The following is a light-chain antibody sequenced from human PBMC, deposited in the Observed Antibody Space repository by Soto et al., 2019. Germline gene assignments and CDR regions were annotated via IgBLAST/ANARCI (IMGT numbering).Light chain of an antibody. CDR3: QQSYSSPPT. J-gene: IGKJ1*01. V-gene: IGKV1-39*01. CDR1: PSIRNH. CDR2: AAS. Sequence: DIQMTPPPSSLSASVEDRVIITCRASPSIRNHSNGYQQKPGKAPKLLIFAASSLQSGVPSRFSGSRSGPDFTLTISSLQPEDFATYYCQQSYSSPPTFGQGTKVDIK.